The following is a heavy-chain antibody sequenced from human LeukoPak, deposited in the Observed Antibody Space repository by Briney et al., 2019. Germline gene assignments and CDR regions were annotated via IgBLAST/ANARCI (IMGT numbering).Heavy chain of an antibody. J-gene: IGHJ5*02. CDR2: IIPIFGTA. Sequence: ASVKVSCKASGGTFTSYAISWVRHAPGQGLEWMGGIIPIFGTANYAQKFQGRVTITADKSTSTAYMELSSLRSEDTAVYYCAREGRREYQLLSNPSFDPWGQGTLVTVSS. D-gene: IGHD2-2*01. V-gene: IGHV1-69*06. CDR1: GGTFTSYA. CDR3: AREGRREYQLLSNPSFDP.